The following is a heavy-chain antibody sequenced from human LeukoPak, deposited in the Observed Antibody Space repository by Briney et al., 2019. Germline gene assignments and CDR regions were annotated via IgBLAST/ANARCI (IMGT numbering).Heavy chain of an antibody. CDR3: VKGPLANCGGYCHIFDS. CDR1: GFTFSAYG. D-gene: IGHD2-21*02. J-gene: IGHJ4*02. V-gene: IGHV3-33*06. CDR2: IWYDGRNK. Sequence: GGSLRLSCAASGFTFSAYGMHWVRQAPGMGLEWVAVIWYDGRNKYYADSVKGRFTISRDNSENTVYLQMNSLRAEDTAVYYCVKGPLANCGGYCHIFDSWGQGTLVTVSS.